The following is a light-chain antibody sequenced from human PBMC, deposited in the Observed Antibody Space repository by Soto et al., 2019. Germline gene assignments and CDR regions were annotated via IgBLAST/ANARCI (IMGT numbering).Light chain of an antibody. CDR3: QQRSNWPPVT. CDR1: QSVKNY. V-gene: IGKV3-11*01. CDR2: DAS. Sequence: EIVLTQSPATLSLSPGERATLSCRASQSVKNYLAWYQQKPGQAPRLLIYDASNRATGIPARFSGSGSGTDFTLTFSSLEPEDSAVYYCQQRSNWPPVTFGGGTKVEIK. J-gene: IGKJ4*01.